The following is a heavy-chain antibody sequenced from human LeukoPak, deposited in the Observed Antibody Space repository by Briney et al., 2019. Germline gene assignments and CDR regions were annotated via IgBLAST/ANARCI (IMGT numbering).Heavy chain of an antibody. CDR2: ISWNSGSI. CDR1: GFTFGDYA. D-gene: IGHD4-17*01. Sequence: SLRLSCAASGFTFGDYAMHWVRQAPGRGLEWVSGISWNSGSIGYADSVKGRFTISRDNAKNSLYLQMNSLRAEDTALYYCAKDINYGDYDGYYFDYWGQGTLVTVSS. J-gene: IGHJ4*02. CDR3: AKDINYGDYDGYYFDY. V-gene: IGHV3-9*01.